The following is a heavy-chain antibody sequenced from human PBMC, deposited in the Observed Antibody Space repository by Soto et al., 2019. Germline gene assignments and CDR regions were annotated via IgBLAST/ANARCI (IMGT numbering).Heavy chain of an antibody. V-gene: IGHV3-74*01. CDR2: IQSDGSSP. CDR3: ARGGDQDY. Sequence: EVQLVESGGGLVQPGGSLRLSCVASGFTFNYYWMHWVRQAPGKGLVWVSRIQSDGSSPDYVDSVKGRFTISRDNAKNTLELQMNNLRAEDWGEYYCARGGDQDYWGHGTLV. J-gene: IGHJ4*01. CDR1: GFTFNYYW. D-gene: IGHD2-21*02.